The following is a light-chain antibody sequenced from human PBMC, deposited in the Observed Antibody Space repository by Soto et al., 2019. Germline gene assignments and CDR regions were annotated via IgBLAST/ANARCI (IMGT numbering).Light chain of an antibody. V-gene: IGKV1-5*03. CDR1: QSIENW. CDR3: QQYESFPPT. J-gene: IGKJ1*01. Sequence: DIQMTQSPSTLSASVGDRVTITFRVSQSIENWLAWYQQKPGKAPKLFILKSSTLEIGDPSRFSGSGSGPEFTLSISSLQPDDFATYFCQQYESFPPTFGQRTKVDNK. CDR2: KSS.